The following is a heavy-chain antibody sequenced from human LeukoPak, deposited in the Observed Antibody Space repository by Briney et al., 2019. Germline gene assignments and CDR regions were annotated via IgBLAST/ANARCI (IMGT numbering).Heavy chain of an antibody. CDR1: GYTFTSYD. J-gene: IGHJ5*02. D-gene: IGHD3-10*01. CDR3: ARGPSVLLWFGETIPFWFDP. CDR2: MNPNSGNT. V-gene: IGHV1-8*02. Sequence: ASVTVSCKASGYTFTSYDINWVRQAPGQGLEWMGWMNPNSGNTGYAQKLQGRVTMTRNTSISTAYMELSSLRSEDTAVYYCARGPSVLLWFGETIPFWFDPWGQGTLVTVSS.